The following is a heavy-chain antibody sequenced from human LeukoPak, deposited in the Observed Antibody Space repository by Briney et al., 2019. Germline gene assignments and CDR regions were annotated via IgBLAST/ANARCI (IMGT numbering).Heavy chain of an antibody. CDR2: ISWNSGSI. D-gene: IGHD3-22*01. CDR1: GFTFDDYA. CDR3: AKDSLRYYDSSGSTYYFDY. Sequence: GRSLRLSCAASGFTFDDYAMHLVRQAPGKGLEWVSGISWNSGSIGYADSVKGRFTISRDNAKNSLYLQMNSLRAEDMALYYCAKDSLRYYDSSGSTYYFDYWGQGTLVTVSS. V-gene: IGHV3-9*03. J-gene: IGHJ4*02.